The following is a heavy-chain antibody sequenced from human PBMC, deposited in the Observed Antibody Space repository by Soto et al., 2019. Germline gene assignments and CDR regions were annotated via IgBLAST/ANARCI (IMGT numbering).Heavy chain of an antibody. CDR2: ITASSRTI. CDR3: ARDYYDSSGYFAN. V-gene: IGHV3-48*02. Sequence: EVQLVESGGALVQPGGSLRLSCVASGFSFSTYSMNWVRQAPGKGLEWISYITASSRTIYYADSVKGRFTISRDNAKNSLYLQMNSLRDEDTAVYYCARDYYDSSGYFANWGQGPLVTVSS. J-gene: IGHJ4*02. CDR1: GFSFSTYS. D-gene: IGHD3-22*01.